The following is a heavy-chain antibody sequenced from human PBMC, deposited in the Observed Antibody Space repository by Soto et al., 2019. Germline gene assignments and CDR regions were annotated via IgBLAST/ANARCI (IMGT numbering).Heavy chain of an antibody. V-gene: IGHV1-18*01. J-gene: IGHJ3*02. Sequence: ASVKVSCKGSGYTFTSYGISWVRQAPGQGLEWMGWISAYNGNTNYAQKLQGRVTMTTDTSTSTAYMELRSLRSDDTAVYYCARLDADYDFWSGYYSSAFDIWGQGTMVTVSS. CDR3: ARLDADYDFWSGYYSSAFDI. CDR2: ISAYNGNT. CDR1: GYTFTSYG. D-gene: IGHD3-3*01.